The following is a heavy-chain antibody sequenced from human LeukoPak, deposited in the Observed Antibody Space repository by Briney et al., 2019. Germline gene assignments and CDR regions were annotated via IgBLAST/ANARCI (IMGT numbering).Heavy chain of an antibody. V-gene: IGHV4-34*01. D-gene: IGHD2-2*01. CDR3: ARDLGRGGLPAELDYYYMDV. Sequence: SETLSLTCAVYGGSFSGYYWSWVRQPPGKGLEWIGEINHSGSTNYNPSLKSRVTISVDTSKNQFSLKLSSVTAADTAVYYCARDLGRGGLPAELDYYYMDVWGKGTTVTVSS. CDR2: INHSGST. J-gene: IGHJ6*03. CDR1: GGSFSGYY.